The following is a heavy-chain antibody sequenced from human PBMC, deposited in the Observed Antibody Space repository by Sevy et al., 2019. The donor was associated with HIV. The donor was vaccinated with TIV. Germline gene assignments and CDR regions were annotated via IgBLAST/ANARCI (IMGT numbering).Heavy chain of an antibody. Sequence: GGSLRLSCAASGFTFSSYGMHWVRQAPGKGLEWVAVISYDGSNKYYADSVKGRFTISRDNSKNTLYLQMNSLRAEDTAVYYWAKEEFGGFGTGLMDVWGQGTTVTVSS. CDR3: AKEEFGGFGTGLMDV. CDR1: GFTFSSYG. CDR2: ISYDGSNK. D-gene: IGHD2-8*02. J-gene: IGHJ6*02. V-gene: IGHV3-30*18.